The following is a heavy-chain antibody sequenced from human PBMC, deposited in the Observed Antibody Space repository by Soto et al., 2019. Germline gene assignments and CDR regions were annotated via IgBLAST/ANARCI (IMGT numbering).Heavy chain of an antibody. CDR2: ISAYNGNT. CDR1: GYTFTSYG. J-gene: IGHJ3*02. D-gene: IGHD6-19*01. Sequence: ASVKVSFKASGYTFTSYGISWVRQAPGQGLEWMGWISAYNGNTNYAQKLQGRVTMTTDTSTSTAYMELRSLRSDDTAVYYCARGRQWLVYDAFDIWGQGTMVTVSS. V-gene: IGHV1-18*01. CDR3: ARGRQWLVYDAFDI.